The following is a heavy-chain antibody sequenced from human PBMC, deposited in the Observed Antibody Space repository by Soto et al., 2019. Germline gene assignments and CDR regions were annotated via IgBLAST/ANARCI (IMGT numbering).Heavy chain of an antibody. Sequence: ASVKVSCKASGGTFSSYAISWVRQAPGQGLEWMGGIIPIFGTANYAQKFQGRVTITADESTSTAYMELSSLRSEDTAVYYCARGREKQWLASALDYWGQGTLVTVSS. CDR1: GGTFSSYA. D-gene: IGHD6-19*01. V-gene: IGHV1-69*13. J-gene: IGHJ4*02. CDR3: ARGREKQWLASALDY. CDR2: IIPIFGTA.